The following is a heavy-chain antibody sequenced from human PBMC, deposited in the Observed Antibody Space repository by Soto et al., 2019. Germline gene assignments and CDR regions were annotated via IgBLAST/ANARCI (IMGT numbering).Heavy chain of an antibody. CDR2: IYYSGST. CDR1: GGSIGSSSYY. CDR3: ARQGIYGDYAQYYFDY. V-gene: IGHV4-39*01. D-gene: IGHD4-17*01. J-gene: IGHJ4*02. Sequence: PSETLSLTCTVSGGSIGSSSYYWGWIRQPPGKGLEWIGSIYYSGSTYYNPSLKSRVTISVDTSKNQFSLKLSSVTAADTAVYYCARQGIYGDYAQYYFDYWGQGTLVTVSS.